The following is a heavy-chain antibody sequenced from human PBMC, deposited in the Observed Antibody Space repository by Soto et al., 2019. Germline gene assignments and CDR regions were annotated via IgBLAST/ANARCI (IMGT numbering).Heavy chain of an antibody. CDR2: IWYDGSNK. J-gene: IGHJ4*02. CDR1: GFIFSSYG. CDR3: ARGVTTVTTIDY. V-gene: IGHV3-33*01. Sequence: QVQLVESGGGVVQPGRSLRLSCAASGFIFSSYGMHWVRQAPGKGLEWVAVIWYDGSNKYYADSVKGRFTISRDNSKNTLYLQMNSLRAEDTAVYYCARGVTTVTTIDYWGQGTLVTVSS. D-gene: IGHD4-17*01.